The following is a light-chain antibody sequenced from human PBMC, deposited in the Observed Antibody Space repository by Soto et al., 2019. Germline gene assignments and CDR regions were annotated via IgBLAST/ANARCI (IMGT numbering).Light chain of an antibody. CDR1: SSDVGAYNL. CDR2: EGT. J-gene: IGLJ1*01. Sequence: QSVLTQPASVSASPGQSITISCTGSSSDVGAYNLVSWYQHRPDKAPKLILYEGTKRPSGVSDRFSGSKSVNTASLSISGLQAEDEAHYYCCSYANSFTFVCGTGTKLTVL. CDR3: CSYANSFTFV. V-gene: IGLV2-23*03.